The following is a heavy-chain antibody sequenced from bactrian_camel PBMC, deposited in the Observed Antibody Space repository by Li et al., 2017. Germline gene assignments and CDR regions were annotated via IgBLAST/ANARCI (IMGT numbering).Heavy chain of an antibody. D-gene: IGHD3*01. V-gene: IGHV3S40*01. J-gene: IGHJ6*01. CDR3: AADSRYASCGWLLDRFRDFAY. Sequence: VQLVESRGGLVQPGGELRLSCAASGFTFSDHDMSWVRQAPGKGFEWVSSINGGGDSTYYADSVKGRFTISRDNAKNTVYLQMNSLKPEDTAMYSCAADSRYASCGWLLDRFRDFAYRGQGTQVTVS. CDR1: GFTFSDHD. CDR2: INGGGDST.